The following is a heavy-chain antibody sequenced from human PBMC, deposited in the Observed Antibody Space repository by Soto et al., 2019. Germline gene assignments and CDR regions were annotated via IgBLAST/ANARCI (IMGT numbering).Heavy chain of an antibody. CDR3: ATSDYREY. V-gene: IGHV4-4*02. CDR1: GASINTPNW. CDR2: ILHSGST. D-gene: IGHD4-17*01. J-gene: IGHJ1*01. Sequence: SETLSLTCTISGASINTPNWWNWIRQSPEKGLEWIGQILHSGSTNYNPSLQTRVTMFVDKCKFRFSLFLPSVAAADTAFYFCATSDYREY.